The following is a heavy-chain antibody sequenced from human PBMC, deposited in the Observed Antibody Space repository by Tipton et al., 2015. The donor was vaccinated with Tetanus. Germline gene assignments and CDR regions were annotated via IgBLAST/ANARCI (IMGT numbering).Heavy chain of an antibody. J-gene: IGHJ4*02. D-gene: IGHD4-11*01. V-gene: IGHV1-18*01. CDR2: ISPYNGNT. Sequence: QSGAEVKKPGASVKVSCKSSGYTFTRYGIAWVRQAPGQGLEWVGWISPYNGNTNYGQKFQGRVTMTTETSTRTAYMEQRSLRSDDTAVYFCARDYSVPYYFDNWGQRTRVIVSS. CDR3: ARDYSVPYYFDN. CDR1: GYTFTRYG.